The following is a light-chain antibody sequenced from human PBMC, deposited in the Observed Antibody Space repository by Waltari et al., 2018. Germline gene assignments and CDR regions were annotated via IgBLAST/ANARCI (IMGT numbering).Light chain of an antibody. J-gene: IGKJ1*01. CDR3: QQYNSYSLT. V-gene: IGKV1-5*03. Sequence: DIQMTQSPSTLSASVGDRVTITCRASERISNWLAWYQQKPGKAPKLLIYKASSSESGVPSRFSGSGSGTEFTLTISSLQPDDFATYYCQQYNSYSLTFGQGTKVEVK. CDR1: ERISNW. CDR2: KAS.